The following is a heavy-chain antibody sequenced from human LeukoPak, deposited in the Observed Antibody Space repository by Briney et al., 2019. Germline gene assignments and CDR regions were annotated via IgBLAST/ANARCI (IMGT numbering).Heavy chain of an antibody. V-gene: IGHV3-53*05. CDR3: ARNWFDP. J-gene: IGHJ5*02. CDR1: GFTVSSDY. CDR2: IYSGGST. Sequence: GGSLRLSCAASGFTVSSDYMSWVRQAPGEGLEWGSVIYSGGSTYYADSVKGRFTISRDKSKNTVYLQMNGLRFEDTAMYYCARNWFDPWGQGTLVTVSS.